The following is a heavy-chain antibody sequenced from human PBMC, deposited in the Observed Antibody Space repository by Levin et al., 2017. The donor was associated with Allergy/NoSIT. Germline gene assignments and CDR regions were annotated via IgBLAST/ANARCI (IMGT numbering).Heavy chain of an antibody. CDR3: AKDKASVSLYYFEY. CDR2: VNWNSGDI. Sequence: AGGSLRLSCAASGFTFDNYAMHWVRQAPGKGLEWVSGVNWNSGDIGYADSVRGRFTISRDNARNSLYLQMNSLRAEDTAFYYCAKDKASVSLYYFEYWGQGTLVTVSS. D-gene: IGHD2/OR15-2a*01. J-gene: IGHJ4*02. CDR1: GFTFDNYA. V-gene: IGHV3-9*01.